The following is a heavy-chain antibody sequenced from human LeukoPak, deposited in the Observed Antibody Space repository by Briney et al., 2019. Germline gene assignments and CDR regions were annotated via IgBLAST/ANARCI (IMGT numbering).Heavy chain of an antibody. CDR3: ARGGVGSSGYVDYYYYNMDV. CDR2: IDNDGSSS. CDR1: GFTFTRHW. D-gene: IGHD5-18*01. V-gene: IGHV3-74*01. Sequence: GGSLRLSCAASGFTFTRHWMHWVRQAPGRGLVWVSRIDNDGSSSTYADSVKGRFTTSRDSAKNTLYLQMTSLRDEDTAVYCCARGGVGSSGYVDYYYYNMDVWGKGTAVTVSS. J-gene: IGHJ6*03.